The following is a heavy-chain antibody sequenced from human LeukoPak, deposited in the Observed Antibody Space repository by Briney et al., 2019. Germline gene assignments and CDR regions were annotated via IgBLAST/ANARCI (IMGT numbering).Heavy chain of an antibody. CDR2: ISYDGPNR. J-gene: IGHJ1*01. D-gene: IGHD2-15*01. CDR1: GFTFNNYA. CDR3: AKDFAKYCSGGCDFQH. V-gene: IGHV3-30*18. Sequence: GGSLRLSCAASGFTFNNYAMHWVRQAPGKGLEWVAVISYDGPNRYYADSVKGRFIISRDNSKNMLYLQMNSLRAEDTALYYCAKDFAKYCSGGCDFQHWGQGTLVTVSS.